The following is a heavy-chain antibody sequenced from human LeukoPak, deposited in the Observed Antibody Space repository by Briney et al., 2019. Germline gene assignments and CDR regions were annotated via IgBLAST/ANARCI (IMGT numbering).Heavy chain of an antibody. Sequence: PSETLPLTRTVSGGSISSYYWSWIRQPPGKGLEWIGYIYYSGSTNYNPSLKSRVTISVDTSKNQFSLKLSSVTAADTAVYYCARARVDSYDYWGQGTLVTVSS. CDR3: ARARVDSYDY. CDR1: GGSISSYY. V-gene: IGHV4-59*01. CDR2: IYYSGST. J-gene: IGHJ4*02. D-gene: IGHD3-3*01.